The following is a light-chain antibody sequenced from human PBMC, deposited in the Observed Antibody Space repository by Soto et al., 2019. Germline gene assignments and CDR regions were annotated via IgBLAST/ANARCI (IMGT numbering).Light chain of an antibody. CDR2: AAS. V-gene: IGKV1-39*01. J-gene: IGKJ5*01. Sequence: DLPLTQSPSSLSASVGDRVTITCRPSQSISSYLNWYQQKPGKAPKLLIYAASSLQSGVPSRFSGSGSGTDFTLTISSLQPEDFATYYCQQNYGTPGTFGQGTRLEI. CDR1: QSISSY. CDR3: QQNYGTPGT.